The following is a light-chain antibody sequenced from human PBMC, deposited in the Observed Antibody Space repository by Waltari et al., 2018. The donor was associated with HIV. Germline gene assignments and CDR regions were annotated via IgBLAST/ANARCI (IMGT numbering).Light chain of an antibody. CDR1: ALQSRY. CDR3: QAWAGGTGSEGV. J-gene: IGLJ2*01. CDR2: QDG. V-gene: IGLV3-1*01. Sequence: SYELTQPPSVSVSPGQTASIACSGDALQSRYVSWYQKRPGPSPVLVVFQDGKRPSGLPERFSGSKSGNTATLTISGTQAMDEADYFCQAWAGGTGSEGVFGGGTKLTVL.